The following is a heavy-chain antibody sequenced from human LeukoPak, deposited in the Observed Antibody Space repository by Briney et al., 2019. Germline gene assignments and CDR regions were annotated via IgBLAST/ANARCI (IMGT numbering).Heavy chain of an antibody. Sequence: PGRSLRLSCAASGFTFSSHGMHWVRQAPGKGLEWVAVTWYDGSTKYYADSVKGRFTISRDDAKNTLYLQMNSLRAEDTAVYYCARVRGQLWFADGFDIWGQGTMATVSS. D-gene: IGHD3-10*01. CDR2: TWYDGSTK. CDR3: ARVRGQLWFADGFDI. V-gene: IGHV3-33*01. J-gene: IGHJ3*02. CDR1: GFTFSSHG.